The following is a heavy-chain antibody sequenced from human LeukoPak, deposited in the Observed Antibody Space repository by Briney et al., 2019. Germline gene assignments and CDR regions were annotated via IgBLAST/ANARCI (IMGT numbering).Heavy chain of an antibody. CDR2: INPNSGGT. Sequence: ASVKVSCKASGYTFIGYYMHWVRQAPGQGLEWMGWINPNSGGTNYAQKFQGRVTMTRDTSISTAYMELSRLRSDDTAVYYCARDYVWGSYRPRMNYYFDYWGQGTLVTVSS. CDR3: ARDYVWGSYRPRMNYYFDY. CDR1: GYTFIGYY. V-gene: IGHV1-2*02. D-gene: IGHD3-16*02. J-gene: IGHJ4*02.